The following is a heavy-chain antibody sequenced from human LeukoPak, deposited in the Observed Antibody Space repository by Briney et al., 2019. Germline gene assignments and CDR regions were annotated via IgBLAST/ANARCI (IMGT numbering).Heavy chain of an antibody. CDR1: GGSFSGYY. J-gene: IGHJ4*02. Sequence: SETLSLTCAVYGGSFSGYYWSWIRQPPGKGLEWIGEINHSGSTNYNPSLKSRVTISVDTSKNQFSLKLSSVTAEDTAVYYCAREPLLLWFGDGGIVDYWGQGTLVTVSS. CDR2: INHSGST. V-gene: IGHV4-34*01. D-gene: IGHD3-10*01. CDR3: AREPLLLWFGDGGIVDY.